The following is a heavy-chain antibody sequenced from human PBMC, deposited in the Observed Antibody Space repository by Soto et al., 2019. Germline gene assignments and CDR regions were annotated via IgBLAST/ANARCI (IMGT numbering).Heavy chain of an antibody. Sequence: EVQLVESGGGLVKPGGSLRLSCAVSGFTFNSYSMNWVRQAPGKGLEWVSSISSFSNYMYYTDSVKGRFTISRDNARNSLYPQMTSLRAEDTAVYYCARAGGYSRTTPNPIAYDMDVWGQGTTVTVSS. CDR1: GFTFNSYS. J-gene: IGHJ6*02. CDR2: ISSFSNYM. CDR3: ARAGGYSRTTPNPIAYDMDV. V-gene: IGHV3-21*01. D-gene: IGHD6-13*01.